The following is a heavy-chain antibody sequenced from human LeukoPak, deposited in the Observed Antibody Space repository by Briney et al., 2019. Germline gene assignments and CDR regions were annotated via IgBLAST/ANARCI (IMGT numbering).Heavy chain of an antibody. D-gene: IGHD3-22*01. J-gene: IGHJ4*02. CDR1: GGSISSYY. Sequence: SETLSLTCTVSGGSISSYYWGWIRQPPGKGLEWIGSIYYSGSTYYNPSLKSRVTISVDTSKNQFSLKLSSVTAADTAVYYCARQVLYYYDSSGRVNFWGQGTLVTVSS. V-gene: IGHV4-39*01. CDR2: IYYSGST. CDR3: ARQVLYYYDSSGRVNF.